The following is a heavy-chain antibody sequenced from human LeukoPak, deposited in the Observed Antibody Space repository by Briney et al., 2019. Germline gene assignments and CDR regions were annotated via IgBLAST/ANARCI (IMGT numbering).Heavy chain of an antibody. CDR3: ARDERGIVVVPAAIPYNWFDP. CDR2: IKQDGSEK. Sequence: PGGSLRLSCAAPGFTFSSYWMSWVRQAPGKGLEWVANIKQDGSEKYYVDSVKGRFTISRDNAKNSLYLQMNSLRVEDTAVYYCARDERGIVVVPAAIPYNWFDPWGQGTLVTVSS. CDR1: GFTFSSYW. J-gene: IGHJ5*02. V-gene: IGHV3-7*01. D-gene: IGHD2-2*01.